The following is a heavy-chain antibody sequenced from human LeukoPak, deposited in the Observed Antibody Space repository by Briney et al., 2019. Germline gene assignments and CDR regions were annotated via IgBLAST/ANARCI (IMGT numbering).Heavy chain of an antibody. CDR1: GDSISSGRFY. CDR2: IYSSGST. V-gene: IGHV4-61*02. D-gene: IGHD4/OR15-4a*01. J-gene: IGHJ3*02. CDR3: ARDKGTMPFDI. Sequence: SETLSLTCSVSGDSISSGRFYWSWIRQSAGKGLEWLGRIYSSGSTHHNPSLKSRVSIARDTSKNHFSLNLRSVTAADTAVYYCARDKGTMPFDIWGQGTMVTVSS.